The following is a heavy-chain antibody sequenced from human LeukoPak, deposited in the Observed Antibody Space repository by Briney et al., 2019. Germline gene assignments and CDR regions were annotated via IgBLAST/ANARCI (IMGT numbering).Heavy chain of an antibody. CDR1: GFTFSNYA. V-gene: IGHV3-23*01. Sequence: QTGGSLRLSCAASGFTFSNYAMSWVRQAPGKGLEWVSGISGSGGSTYYADSVKGRFTISRDNSKNTLYLQMNSLRAEDTAVYYCAKDRRVSSYQVLFSVFDYWGQGTLVTVSS. CDR3: AKDRRVSSYQVLFSVFDY. D-gene: IGHD2-2*01. J-gene: IGHJ4*02. CDR2: ISGSGGST.